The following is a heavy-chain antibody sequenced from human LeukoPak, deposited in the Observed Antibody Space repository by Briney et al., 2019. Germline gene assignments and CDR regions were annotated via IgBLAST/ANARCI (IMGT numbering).Heavy chain of an antibody. V-gene: IGHV3-13*01. Sequence: GGSLRLSHAASGFTFSSYDMHWVPQATGKGLEWVSAIGTAGDTYYPGSVKGRFTISRENAKNSLYLQMNSLRAGDTAVYYCARENPGAAAFDYWGQGTLVTVSS. J-gene: IGHJ4*02. CDR3: ARENPGAAAFDY. CDR2: IGTAGDT. CDR1: GFTFSSYD. D-gene: IGHD2-15*01.